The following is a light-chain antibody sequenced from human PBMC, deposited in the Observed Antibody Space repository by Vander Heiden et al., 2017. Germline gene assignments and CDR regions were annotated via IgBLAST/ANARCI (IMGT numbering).Light chain of an antibody. CDR2: ENN. V-gene: IGLV3-21*02. Sequence: SYVMTQPPSVSVAPRQTATISCRANNIARNDVSCYHQKPGQAPVLVLYENNDRPSGIPERFSGSNSGDTATLTISGVEAGDEADYYCQVWDGSSDQVIFGGGTKLTVL. CDR1: NIARND. J-gene: IGLJ2*01. CDR3: QVWDGSSDQVI.